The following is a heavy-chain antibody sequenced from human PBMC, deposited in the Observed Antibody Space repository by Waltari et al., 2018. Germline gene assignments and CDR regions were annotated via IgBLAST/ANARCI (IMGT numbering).Heavy chain of an antibody. Sequence: QVQLQQWGAGLLEPSESLSLTCAVYGGSFSDYYWSWIRQSPGKGLEWIGEINHSGSTNYNSSLKSRVTISVDTSRNQFSLKLSSVTAAGTAMYYCARRHWHYEAWGQGTVVTVSS. J-gene: IGHJ3*01. CDR2: INHSGST. D-gene: IGHD1-7*01. CDR1: GGSFSDYY. V-gene: IGHV4-34*01. CDR3: ARRHWHYEA.